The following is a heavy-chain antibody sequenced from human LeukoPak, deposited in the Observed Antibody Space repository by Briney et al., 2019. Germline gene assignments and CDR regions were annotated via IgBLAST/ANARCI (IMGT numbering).Heavy chain of an antibody. Sequence: ASAKVSCKASGYTFTSYAMNWVRQAPGQGLEWMGWINTNTGNPTYAQGFTGRFVFSLDTSVSTAYLQISSLKAEDTAVYYCATGLIAAPAYYFDYWGQGTLVTVSS. V-gene: IGHV7-4-1*02. CDR3: ATGLIAAPAYYFDY. CDR1: GYTFTSYA. J-gene: IGHJ4*02. CDR2: INTNTGNP. D-gene: IGHD6-6*01.